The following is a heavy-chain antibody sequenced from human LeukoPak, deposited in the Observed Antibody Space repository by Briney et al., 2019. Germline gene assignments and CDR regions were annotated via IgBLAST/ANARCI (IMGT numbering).Heavy chain of an antibody. V-gene: IGHV3-33*01. J-gene: IGHJ4*02. D-gene: IGHD5-24*01. CDR2: IWYDGSNK. CDR3: ARDLYRGDGYNLIDY. Sequence: PGRSLRLSCAASGFTFSSYGMHWVRQAPGKGLEWVAAIWYDGSNKYYADSVKGRFTISRDNSKNTLYLQMNSLRAEDTAVYYCARDLYRGDGYNLIDYWGQGTLVTVSS. CDR1: GFTFSSYG.